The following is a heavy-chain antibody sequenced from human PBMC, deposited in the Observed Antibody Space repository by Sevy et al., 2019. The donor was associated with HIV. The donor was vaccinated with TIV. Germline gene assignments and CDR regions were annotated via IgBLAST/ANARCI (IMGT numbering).Heavy chain of an antibody. Sequence: GGSLRLSCAASGFIFNSYAMSWVRQAPGKGLEWVSGITSSASTTYYADSVKGRFTISRDNSKNTLYLQMNNLRAEDTAVYYCTKDAGWPLWGQGTLVTVSS. D-gene: IGHD3-9*01. CDR3: TKDAGWPL. CDR2: ITSSASTT. CDR1: GFIFNSYA. J-gene: IGHJ4*02. V-gene: IGHV3-23*01.